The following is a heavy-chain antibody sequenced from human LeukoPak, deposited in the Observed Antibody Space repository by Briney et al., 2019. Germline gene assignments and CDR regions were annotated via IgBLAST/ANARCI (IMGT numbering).Heavy chain of an antibody. J-gene: IGHJ4*02. Sequence: GGSLRLSCAASGFTFSDYYMSRIRQAPGKGLEWVSCISSSGSTIYYADSVKGRFTTSRDNAKNSLSLQLNSLRVEDTAVYYCARGHYDVLAASYKWTPDYWGQGTLVTVSS. D-gene: IGHD3-9*01. V-gene: IGHV3-11*04. CDR1: GFTFSDYY. CDR3: ARGHYDVLAASYKWTPDY. CDR2: ISSSGSTI.